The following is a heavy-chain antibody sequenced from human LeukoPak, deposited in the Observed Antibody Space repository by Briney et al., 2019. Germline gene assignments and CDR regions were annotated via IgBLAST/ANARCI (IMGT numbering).Heavy chain of an antibody. CDR2: ISAYNGNT. CDR1: GYTFTSYG. CDR3: ARLMAPDPIGDAFDI. V-gene: IGHV1-18*01. J-gene: IGHJ3*02. Sequence: WASVKVSCKASGYTFTSYGISWVRQAPGQGLEWMGWISAYNGNTNYAQKLQGRVTMTTDTSTSTAYMELRSLRSDDTAVYYCARLMAPDPIGDAFDIWGQGTMVTVSS. D-gene: IGHD2-8*01.